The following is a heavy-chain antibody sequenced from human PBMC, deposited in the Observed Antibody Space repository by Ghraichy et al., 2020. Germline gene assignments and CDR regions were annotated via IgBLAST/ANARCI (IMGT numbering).Heavy chain of an antibody. CDR2: SRNKAHSYTT. J-gene: IGHJ6*02. CDR1: GFTVSDYY. Sequence: GGSLRLSCAASGFTVSDYYMDWVRQAPGKGLEWVGRSRNKAHSYTTEYAASVKGRFTISRDDSKNSLYLQMNSLKTEDTAVYYCARGCGAYSRSSPCYYGMDVWGQGTTVTVSS. CDR3: ARGCGAYSRSSPCYYGMDV. D-gene: IGHD6-6*01. V-gene: IGHV3-72*01.